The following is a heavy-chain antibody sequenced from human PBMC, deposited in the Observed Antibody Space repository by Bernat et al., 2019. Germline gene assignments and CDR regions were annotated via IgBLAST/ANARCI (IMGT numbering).Heavy chain of an antibody. CDR3: ARFVVVVAATHFDY. D-gene: IGHD2-15*01. J-gene: IGHJ4*02. Sequence: QVQLQESGPGLVKPSETLSLTCTVSGGSISSYYWSWIRQPPGKGLEWIGYIYYSGSTNYNPSLKSRVTISVDTSKNHFSLKLSSVTATDTAVYYCARFVVVVAATHFDYWGQGTLVTVSS. V-gene: IGHV4-59*08. CDR2: IYYSGST. CDR1: GGSISSYY.